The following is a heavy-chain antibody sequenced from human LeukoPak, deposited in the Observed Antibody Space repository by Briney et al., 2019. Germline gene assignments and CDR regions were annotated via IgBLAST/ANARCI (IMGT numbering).Heavy chain of an antibody. CDR3: ARRNGATVNALDV. Sequence: PSETLSLTCAVYGGSFSGYYWSWIRQPPGKGLEWIGEINHSGSTNYNPSLKSRVTISVDTSKNQFSLKLSSVAAADTAVYYCARRNGATVNALDVWGKGTTVTISP. J-gene: IGHJ6*04. CDR1: GGSFSGYY. V-gene: IGHV4-34*01. CDR2: INHSGST. D-gene: IGHD5-18*01.